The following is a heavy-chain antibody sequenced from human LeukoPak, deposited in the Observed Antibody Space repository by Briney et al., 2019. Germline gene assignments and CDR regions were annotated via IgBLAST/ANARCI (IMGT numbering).Heavy chain of an antibody. CDR1: GFAFSSYA. CDR3: AKDRGRYSYGSVDY. V-gene: IGHV3-23*01. J-gene: IGHJ4*02. D-gene: IGHD5-12*01. Sequence: GGSLRLSCAASGFAFSSYAVSWVRQAPGKGLEWVSSISGSGGSTYYADSVKGRFTISRDNFKNTLYLQMNSLRVEDTAVYYCAKDRGRYSYGSVDYWGQGTLVTVSS. CDR2: ISGSGGST.